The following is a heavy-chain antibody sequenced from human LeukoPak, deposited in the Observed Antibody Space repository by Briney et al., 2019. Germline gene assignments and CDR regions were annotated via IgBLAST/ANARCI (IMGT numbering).Heavy chain of an antibody. CDR2: MNPNSGNT. V-gene: IGHV1-8*01. J-gene: IGHJ6*03. D-gene: IGHD6-13*01. CDR1: GYTFTSYD. CDR3: ATTSSAGGIYDYYMDV. Sequence: ASVKVSCKASGYTFTSYDINWVRQATGQGHEWMGWMNPNSGNTGYAQKFQGRVTMTRNTSISTAYMELSSLRSEDTAVYYCATTSSAGGIYDYYMDVWGKGTTVTVSS.